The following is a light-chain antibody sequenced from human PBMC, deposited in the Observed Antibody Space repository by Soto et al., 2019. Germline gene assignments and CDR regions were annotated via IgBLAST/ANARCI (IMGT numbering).Light chain of an antibody. CDR2: WAS. V-gene: IGKV4-1*01. J-gene: IGKJ2*01. CDR1: QSILYSSKNQDC. CDR3: HQCSATAVT. Sequence: DIVMTQSPDSLAVSLGERATINCKSSQSILYSSKNQDCLAWHQQKPGQHPKLPIYWASTRKSGVPDRFTGSGSGTDFTLTIGSVQAKDVAVYFWHQCSATAVTFGQGTKLEIK.